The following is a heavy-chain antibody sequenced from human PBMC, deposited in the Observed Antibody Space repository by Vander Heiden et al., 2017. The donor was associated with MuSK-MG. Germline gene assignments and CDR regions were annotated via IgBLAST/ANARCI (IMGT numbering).Heavy chain of an antibody. CDR1: GFTFSSYA. J-gene: IGHJ6*02. V-gene: IGHV3-30*04. Sequence: QVQLVESGGGVVQRGRSLRLSCAASGFTFSSYAMHWVRQAPGQGLEWGAVISYDGSNKYYADAVKGRFTISRDNSKNTLYLQMNSLRAEDTAVYYCAREPTGYYYYGMDVWGQGTTVTVSS. CDR2: ISYDGSNK. CDR3: AREPTGYYYYGMDV.